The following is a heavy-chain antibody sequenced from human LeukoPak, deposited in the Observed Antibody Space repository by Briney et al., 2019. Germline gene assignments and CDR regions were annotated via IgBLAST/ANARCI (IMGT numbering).Heavy chain of an antibody. CDR2: INPSGGST. CDR3: ARDDSSGYYY. Sequence: ASVTVSCKASGYTFTSYYMHWVRQAPGQGLEWMGIINPSGGSTSYAQKFQGRVTMTGDTSTSTVYMELSSLRSEDTAVYYCARDDSSGYYYWGQGTLVTVSS. D-gene: IGHD3-22*01. J-gene: IGHJ4*02. V-gene: IGHV1-46*01. CDR1: GYTFTSYY.